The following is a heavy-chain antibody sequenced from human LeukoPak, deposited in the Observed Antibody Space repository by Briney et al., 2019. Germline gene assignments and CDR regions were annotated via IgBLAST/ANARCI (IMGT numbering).Heavy chain of an antibody. Sequence: GGSLRLSCAASGFTFSDYYMSWVRQAPGKGLEWVSYISGSGSTIYYSDSVKGRFTISRDNAKNSLYLQMNSLRAEDMALYYCAKSSGYSYGSNYFDYWGQGALVTVSS. CDR3: AKSSGYSYGSNYFDY. CDR2: ISGSGSTI. V-gene: IGHV3-11*01. J-gene: IGHJ4*02. CDR1: GFTFSDYY. D-gene: IGHD5-18*01.